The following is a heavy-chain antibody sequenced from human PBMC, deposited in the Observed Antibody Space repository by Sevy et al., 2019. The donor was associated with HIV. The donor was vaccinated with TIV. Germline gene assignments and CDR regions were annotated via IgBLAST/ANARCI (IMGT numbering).Heavy chain of an antibody. CDR3: AKGGGDY. Sequence: SETLSLTCTVSGGSINSTIYYWGWIRQPPGKGLEWIGSIYYTGSTYYYNPSLKSRVSISVDTSKNQFSLKLNSVTAADTAVYYCAKGGGDYWGQGTLVIVSS. J-gene: IGHJ4*02. CDR1: GGSINSTIYY. CDR2: IYYTGSTY. D-gene: IGHD3-16*01. V-gene: IGHV4-39*01.